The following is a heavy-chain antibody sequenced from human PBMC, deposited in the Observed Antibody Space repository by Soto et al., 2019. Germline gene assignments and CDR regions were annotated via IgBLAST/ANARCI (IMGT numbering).Heavy chain of an antibody. CDR2: VRGNGGRT. CDR3: VKDQYYYGSGQDAFDI. CDR1: GFTFSSYA. J-gene: IGHJ3*02. V-gene: IGHV3-64D*06. D-gene: IGHD3-10*01. Sequence: GGSLRLSCSASGFTFSSYAMHWVRQAPGKGLEYVSAVRGNGGRTHYADSVKGRFTISRDNSKNTLSLQMSSLRAEDSAVYYCVKDQYYYGSGQDAFDIWGQGTMVTVSS.